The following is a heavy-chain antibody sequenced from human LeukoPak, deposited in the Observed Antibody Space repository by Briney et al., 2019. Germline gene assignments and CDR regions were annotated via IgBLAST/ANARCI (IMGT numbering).Heavy chain of an antibody. J-gene: IGHJ4*02. V-gene: IGHV1-8*01. CDR1: GYTFTSYD. Sequence: ASVKVSCKASGYTFTSYDINWVRQATGQGLEWMGWMNPNSGNTGYAQKFQGRVTMTRNTSISTAYMELSSLRAEDTAVYYCASFGWWGQYYFDYWGQGTLVTVSS. CDR3: ASFGWWGQYYFDY. CDR2: MNPNSGNT. D-gene: IGHD2-8*02.